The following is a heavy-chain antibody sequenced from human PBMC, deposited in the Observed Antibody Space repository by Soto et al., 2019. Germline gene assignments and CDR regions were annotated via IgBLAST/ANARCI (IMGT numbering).Heavy chain of an antibody. CDR2: IYYSGST. CDR3: ARHQGYYGSGSGYYYYYGMDV. Sequence: QLQLQESGPGLVKPSETLSLTCTVSGGSISSSSYYWGWIRQPPGKGLEWIGSIYYSGSTYYNPSVKSRVTISVDTSKNPFSLKLSSVTAADTAVYYCARHQGYYGSGSGYYYYYGMDVWGQGTTVTVSS. J-gene: IGHJ6*02. CDR1: GGSISSSSYY. V-gene: IGHV4-39*01. D-gene: IGHD3-10*01.